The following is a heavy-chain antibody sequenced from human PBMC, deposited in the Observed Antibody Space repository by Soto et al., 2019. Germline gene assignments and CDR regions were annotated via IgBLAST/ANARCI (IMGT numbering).Heavy chain of an antibody. V-gene: IGHV4-4*07. J-gene: IGHJ6*02. CDR1: CGSVTSYY. CDR3: VRDARDYYYGPDG. Sequence: SETLSLTCFISCGSVTSYYWSWIRQPAGKGLEWIGRIYADGGTTYNPSLKGRVAMSVASSKTPFSLKLSSPTAADTAVYYCVRDARDYYYGPDGRGRGTTVTVSS. CDR2: IYADGGT.